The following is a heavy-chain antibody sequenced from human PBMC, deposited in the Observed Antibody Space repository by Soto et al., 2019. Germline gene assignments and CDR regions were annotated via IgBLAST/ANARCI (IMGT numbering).Heavy chain of an antibody. J-gene: IGHJ4*02. D-gene: IGHD2-2*01. CDR1: GGSFSGYY. CDR2: INHSGST. V-gene: IGHV4-34*01. Sequence: SETLSLTCAVYGGSFSGYYWSWIRQPPGKGLEWIGEINHSGSTNYNPSLKSRVTISVDTSKNQFSLKLSSVTAADTAVYYCARKVVVPAAWGTFDYWGQGTLVTVSS. CDR3: ARKVVVPAAWGTFDY.